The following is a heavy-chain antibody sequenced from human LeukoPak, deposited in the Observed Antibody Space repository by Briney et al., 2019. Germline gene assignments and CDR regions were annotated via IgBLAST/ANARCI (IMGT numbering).Heavy chain of an antibody. D-gene: IGHD6-19*01. J-gene: IGHJ4*02. V-gene: IGHV3-30*18. Sequence: GGSLRLSCAASGFTFSSYAVHWVRQAPGKGLEWVAIISYDSRHEYYADSVKGRFTISRDNSKNTLYLQMTSLRAEDTAVYYCTKDMGPSGLGSGWPFDYWGQGTLVTVSS. CDR3: TKDMGPSGLGSGWPFDY. CDR2: ISYDSRHE. CDR1: GFTFSSYA.